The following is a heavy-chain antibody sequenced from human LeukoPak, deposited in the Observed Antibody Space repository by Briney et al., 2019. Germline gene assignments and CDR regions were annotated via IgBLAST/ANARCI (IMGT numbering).Heavy chain of an antibody. CDR3: ARGQGERELN. D-gene: IGHD1-26*01. Sequence: ASVKVSCKASAYTFTDYYMHWVRQAPGQGLEWMGRINPTSGGTTYAQKFQDWVTMTRDMSITTAYMELNRLRSDDTAVYYCARGQGERELNWGQGTLVTVSS. CDR1: AYTFTDYY. CDR2: INPTSGGT. V-gene: IGHV1-2*04. J-gene: IGHJ4*02.